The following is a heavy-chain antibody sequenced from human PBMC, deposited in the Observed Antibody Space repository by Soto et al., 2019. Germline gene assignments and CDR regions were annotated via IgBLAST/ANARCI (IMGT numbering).Heavy chain of an antibody. CDR3: ARYSSSSRSFDP. J-gene: IGHJ5*02. CDR2: IYHSGST. CDR1: GGSISSYY. Sequence: SETLSLTCTVSGGSISSYYWSWIRQPPGKGLEWIGYIYHSGSTYYNPSLKSRVTISVDRSKNQFSLKLSSVTAADTAVYYCARYSSSSRSFDPWGQGTLVTVSS. D-gene: IGHD6-6*01. V-gene: IGHV4-59*12.